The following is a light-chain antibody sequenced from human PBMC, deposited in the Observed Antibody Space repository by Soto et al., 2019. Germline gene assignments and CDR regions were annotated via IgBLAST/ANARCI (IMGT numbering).Light chain of an antibody. CDR1: SSDIGGFEY. V-gene: IGLV2-14*01. J-gene: IGLJ1*01. Sequence: QSALSQPASVSGSPGQSITISCTGTSSDIGGFEYVSWYQHHPGKAPKLIIYDVTKRPSGVSNRFSGAKSGNTAYLTISGIQAEDEGDYYCVSITTSSTSVFGTGTKVTVL. CDR3: VSITTSSTSV. CDR2: DVT.